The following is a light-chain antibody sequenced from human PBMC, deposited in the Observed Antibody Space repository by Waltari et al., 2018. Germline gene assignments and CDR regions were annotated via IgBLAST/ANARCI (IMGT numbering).Light chain of an antibody. V-gene: IGLV1-51*01. CDR3: GTWDTSLNTWV. CDR1: SSNIGSSF. CDR2: DND. J-gene: IGLJ3*02. Sequence: QSVLTQPPSVSAAPGQTVTISCSGTSSNIGSSFVSWYQQFPGTAPKLLIHDNDGRPSGILDRFSGSKSGTSATLGITGLQTGDEADYYCGTWDTSLNTWVFGGGTKLTVL.